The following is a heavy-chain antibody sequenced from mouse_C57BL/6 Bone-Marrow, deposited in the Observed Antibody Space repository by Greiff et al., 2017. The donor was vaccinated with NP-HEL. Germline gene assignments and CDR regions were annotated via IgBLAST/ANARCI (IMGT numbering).Heavy chain of an antibody. D-gene: IGHD1-1*01. CDR2: IDPSDSYT. CDR1: GYTFTSYW. Sequence: QVQLQQPGAELVMPGASVKLPCKASGYTFTSYWMHWVKQRPGQGLEWIGEIDPSDSYTNYNQKFKGKSTLTVDKSSSTAYMQLSSLTSEDSAVYYCARWHYGSSYAMDYWGQGTSVTVSS. J-gene: IGHJ4*01. V-gene: IGHV1-69*01. CDR3: ARWHYGSSYAMDY.